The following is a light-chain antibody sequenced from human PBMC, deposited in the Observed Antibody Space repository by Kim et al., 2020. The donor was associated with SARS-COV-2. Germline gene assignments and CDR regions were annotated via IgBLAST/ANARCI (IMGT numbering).Light chain of an antibody. V-gene: IGLV3-1*01. Sequence: SVSPGQTARITCSGDKLGDKYACWYQQKPGQSPVLVIYQDDKRPSGIPERFSGSNSGNTATLTISGTQAMDEADYYCQAWDTNTRVFGGGTQLTVL. CDR2: QDD. CDR3: QAWDTNTRV. J-gene: IGLJ3*02. CDR1: KLGDKY.